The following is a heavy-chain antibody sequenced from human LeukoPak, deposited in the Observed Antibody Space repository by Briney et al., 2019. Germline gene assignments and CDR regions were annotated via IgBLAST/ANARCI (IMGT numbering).Heavy chain of an antibody. V-gene: IGHV3-7*01. J-gene: IGHJ4*02. Sequence: GGSLRLSCAASGFTFSTYWMTWVRQAPGKELDWVGNIKQDGSETYYADSLKGRFTISRDNAKNSLYLQMNSLRAEDAAVYYCARKNGLDYWGQGTLVTVSS. CDR1: GFTFSTYW. CDR3: ARKNGLDY. CDR2: IKQDGSET.